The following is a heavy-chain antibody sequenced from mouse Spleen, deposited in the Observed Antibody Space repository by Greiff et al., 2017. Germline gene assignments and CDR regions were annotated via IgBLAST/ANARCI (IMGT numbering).Heavy chain of an antibody. J-gene: IGHJ4*01. CDR3: ATGGYYAMDY. Sequence: QVQLQQPGAELVMPGASVKLSCKASGYTFTSYWMPWVKQRPGQGLEWIGEIDPSDSYTNYNQKFKGKATLTVDKSSSTAYMQLSSLTSEDSAVYYCATGGYYAMDYWGQGTSVTVSS. D-gene: IGHD1-1*02. V-gene: IGHV1-69*01. CDR2: IDPSDSYT. CDR1: GYTFTSYW.